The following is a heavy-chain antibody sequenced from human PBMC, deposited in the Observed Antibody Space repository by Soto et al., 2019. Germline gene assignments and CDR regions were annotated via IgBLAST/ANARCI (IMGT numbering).Heavy chain of an antibody. D-gene: IGHD3-10*01. V-gene: IGHV4-30-2*01. J-gene: IGHJ4*02. Sequence: QLQLHMSSSGLVKPSQTLSLTCTVSGASITYGAYSWSWIRQTPGKGLEWIGYINHLETTFYNPSFESLLTLSLDRTKDQFSLTLKSMSAADRAVYFCARGGGFDSFDYWGQGILVTVSS. CDR1: GASITYGAYS. CDR2: INHLETT. CDR3: ARGGGFDSFDY.